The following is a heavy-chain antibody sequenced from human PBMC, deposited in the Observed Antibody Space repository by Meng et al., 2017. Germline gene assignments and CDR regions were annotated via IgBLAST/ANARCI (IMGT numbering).Heavy chain of an antibody. V-gene: IGHV3-30*04. CDR3: ARVRYSSSWYAFDY. Sequence: GESLKISCAASGFTFSSYAMHWVRQAPGKGLEWVAVISYDGSNKYYADSVKGRFTISRDNSKNTLYLQMNSLRAEDTAVYYCARVRYSSSWYAFDYWGQGTLVTVSP. D-gene: IGHD6-13*01. J-gene: IGHJ4*02. CDR1: GFTFSSYA. CDR2: ISYDGSNK.